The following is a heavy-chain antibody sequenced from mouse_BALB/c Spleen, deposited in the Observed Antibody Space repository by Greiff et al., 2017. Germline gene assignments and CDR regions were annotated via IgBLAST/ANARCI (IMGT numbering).Heavy chain of an antibody. D-gene: IGHD2-4*01. V-gene: IGHV7-1*02. CDR3: ARDSTMITTGLYFDV. J-gene: IGHJ1*01. Sequence: EVKVVESGGGLVQPGGSLRLSCATSGFTFSDFYMEWVRQPPGKRLEWIAASRNKANDYTTEYSASVKGRFIVSRDTSQSILYLQMNALRAEDTAIYYCARDSTMITTGLYFDVWGAGTTVTVSS. CDR1: GFTFSDFY. CDR2: SRNKANDYTT.